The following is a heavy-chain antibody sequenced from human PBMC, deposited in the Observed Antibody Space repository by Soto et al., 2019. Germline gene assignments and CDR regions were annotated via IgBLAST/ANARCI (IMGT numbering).Heavy chain of an antibody. CDR1: GFTFSSYA. CDR2: ISGSGGST. D-gene: IGHD3-22*01. V-gene: IGHV3-23*01. Sequence: RLSSAASGFTFSSYAIRWVRQAPGKGLEWVSAISGSGGSTYYADSVKGRFTISRDNSKNTLYLQMNSLRAEDTAVYYCAKDTNPPYYYDSSGSGLDYWGQGTLVTVSS. J-gene: IGHJ4*02. CDR3: AKDTNPPYYYDSSGSGLDY.